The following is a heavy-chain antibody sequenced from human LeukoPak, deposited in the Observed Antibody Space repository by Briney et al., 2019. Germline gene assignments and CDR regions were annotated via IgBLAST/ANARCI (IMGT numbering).Heavy chain of an antibody. CDR3: ARGWVCGGDCYHLDY. D-gene: IGHD2-21*02. V-gene: IGHV1-69*13. CDR1: GYTFTGYY. J-gene: IGHJ4*02. Sequence: SVKVSCKASGYTFTGYYMHWVRQAPGQGLEWMGGIIPIFGTANYAQKFQGRVTITADESTSTAYMELSSLRSEDTAVYYCARGWVCGGDCYHLDYWGQGTLVTVSS. CDR2: IIPIFGTA.